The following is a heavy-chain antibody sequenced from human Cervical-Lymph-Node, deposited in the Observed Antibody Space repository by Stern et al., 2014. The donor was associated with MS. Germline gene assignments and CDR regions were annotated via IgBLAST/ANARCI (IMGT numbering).Heavy chain of an antibody. D-gene: IGHD2-2*01. CDR2: MNPYSGNT. CDR1: GYTFSSYD. J-gene: IGHJ4*02. CDR3: ARAVRNQLLSEY. Sequence: VQLVESGAEVTKPGASVKVYCKASGYTFSSYDITWVRQASGHGLEWMGWMNPYSGNTGYAQKFKGRVSMTSDPSISTVYMELTSLTSDDTAVYFCARAVRNQLLSEYWGQGTLVTVSS. V-gene: IGHV1-8*01.